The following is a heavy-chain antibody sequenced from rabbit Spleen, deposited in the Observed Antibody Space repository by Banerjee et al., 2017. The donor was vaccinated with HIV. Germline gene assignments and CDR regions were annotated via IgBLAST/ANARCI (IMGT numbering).Heavy chain of an antibody. D-gene: IGHD1-1*01. J-gene: IGHJ4*01. CDR1: GFDFSNNE. V-gene: IGHV1S40*01. CDR2: IYAGSSGST. CDR3: ARDYGGDDGGYVFDL. Sequence: QSLEESGGDLVKPGASLTLTCKASGFDFSNNEMNWVRQAPGKGPEWIGTIYAGSSGSTYYASWAKGRFTISKTSSTTVFLQMTSLTAADTATYFCARDYGGDDGGYVFDLWGPGTLVTVS.